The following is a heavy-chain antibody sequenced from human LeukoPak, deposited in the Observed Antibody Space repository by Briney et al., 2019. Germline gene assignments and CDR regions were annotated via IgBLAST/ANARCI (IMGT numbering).Heavy chain of an antibody. CDR3: ARDDKSVPAYYYDSSGGDY. CDR1: GYTFTDYY. CDR2: INPNSGDT. D-gene: IGHD3-22*01. Sequence: ASVKVSCKASGYTFTDYYMHWVRQAPGQGLEWMGRINPNSGDTNYAQKFQGRVTMNRDTSISTAYMELSRLRSDNTAVYYCARDDKSVPAYYYDSSGGDYWGQGTLVTVSS. V-gene: IGHV1-2*06. J-gene: IGHJ4*02.